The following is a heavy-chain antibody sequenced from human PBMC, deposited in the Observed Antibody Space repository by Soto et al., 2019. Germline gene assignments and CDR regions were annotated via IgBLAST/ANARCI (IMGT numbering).Heavy chain of an antibody. D-gene: IGHD6-19*01. J-gene: IGHJ4*02. CDR1: GYTFTGYY. CDR3: ARERDSSGWYRHYFDY. Sequence: QVQLVQSGAEVKKPGASVKVSCKASGYTFTGYYIHWVRQAPGQGLEWMGWINPNSGGTSYAQKFQGWVTMTRDTSISTDYMELSRLRSDDTAVYYCARERDSSGWYRHYFDYWGQGTLVTVSS. V-gene: IGHV1-2*04. CDR2: INPNSGGT.